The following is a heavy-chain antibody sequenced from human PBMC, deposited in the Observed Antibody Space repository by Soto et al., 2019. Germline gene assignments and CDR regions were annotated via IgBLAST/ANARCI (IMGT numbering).Heavy chain of an antibody. J-gene: IGHJ2*01. CDR2: IYYSGST. D-gene: IGHD6-13*01. CDR1: GGSVSSGSYY. CDR3: ARVSKQQLVRYFDL. V-gene: IGHV4-61*01. Sequence: PSETLSLTCSVSGGSVSSGSYYWSWIRQPPGKGLDWIGYIYYSGSTNYNPSLKNRVTISLDTSKNQFSLKLSSVTAADTAVYYCARVSKQQLVRYFDLWGRGPLVTVYS.